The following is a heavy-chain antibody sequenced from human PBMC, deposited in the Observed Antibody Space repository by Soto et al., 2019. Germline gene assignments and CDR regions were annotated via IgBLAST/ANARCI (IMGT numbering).Heavy chain of an antibody. D-gene: IGHD6-13*01. CDR1: GFTFSSYG. CDR3: AREAFQQPFFDY. V-gene: IGHV3-33*01. J-gene: IGHJ4*02. CDR2: IWYDGSNK. Sequence: GGSLRLSCAASGFTFSSYGMHWVRQAPGKGLEWVAVIWYDGSNKYYADSVKGRFTISRDNSKNTLYLQMNNLRAEDTAVYYCAREAFQQPFFDYWGQGTLVTVSS.